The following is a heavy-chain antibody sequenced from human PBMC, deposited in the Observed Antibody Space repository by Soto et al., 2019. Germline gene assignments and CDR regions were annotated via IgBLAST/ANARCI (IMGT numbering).Heavy chain of an antibody. CDR1: GFTFSNYW. D-gene: IGHD3-10*01. Sequence: EVQLVESGGGLVQPGVSLRLSCAASGFTFSNYWMSWVRQAPGKGLEWVANIKQDGSERNYVDSVKGRFTISRDNAKNSLYLQLNSLRAEDTAVYYCARAGSENDYWGQGTLVTVSS. CDR2: IKQDGSER. CDR3: ARAGSENDY. J-gene: IGHJ4*02. V-gene: IGHV3-7*05.